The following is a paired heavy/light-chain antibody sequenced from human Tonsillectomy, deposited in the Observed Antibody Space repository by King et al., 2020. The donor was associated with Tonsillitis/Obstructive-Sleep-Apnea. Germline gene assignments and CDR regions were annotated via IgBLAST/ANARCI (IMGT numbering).Light chain of an antibody. J-gene: IGLJ2*01. CDR1: SSNIGNND. CDR2: DNN. CDR3: GTWDSSLSVV. Sequence: QSVLTQPPSVSAAPGQKVTISCSGSSSNIGNNDVSWYQQLPGTAPKLLIYDNNKRPSGISDRFYGSKSGTSATLGITGLQTGDEADYYCGTWDSSLSVVFGGGTKLTVL. V-gene: IGLV1-51*01.
Heavy chain of an antibody. V-gene: IGHV3-30*18. Sequence: QVQLVESGGGVVQPGRSLRLSCAASGFTFNSYGIHWVRQAPGKGLEWVAFISYDGSKKDYADSVKGRFTISRDNSKNTLYLQVNSLRADDSAVYYCAKEDTAGGYYYYYYGMDVWGQGTTVTVSS. J-gene: IGHJ6*02. CDR1: GFTFNSYG. CDR2: ISYDGSKK. D-gene: IGHD5-18*01. CDR3: AKEDTAGGYYYYYYGMDV.